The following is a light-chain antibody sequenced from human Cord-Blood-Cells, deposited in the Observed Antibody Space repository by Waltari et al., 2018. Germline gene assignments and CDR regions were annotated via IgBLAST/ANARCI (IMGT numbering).Light chain of an antibody. CDR2: DVS. CDR3: SSYTSSSTLVV. CDR1: SSDVGGYNY. J-gene: IGLJ2*01. V-gene: IGLV2-14*01. Sequence: QSALSQPASVSGSPGQSITISCTGTSSDVGGYNYVSWYQQHPGKAPKLMIYDVSNRPSGVSNRCSGSKSCNTASLTISGLQAEDEADYYCSSYTSSSTLVVFGGGTKLTVL.